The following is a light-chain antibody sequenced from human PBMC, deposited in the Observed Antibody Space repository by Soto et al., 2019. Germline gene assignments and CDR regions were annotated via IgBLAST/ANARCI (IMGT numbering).Light chain of an antibody. J-gene: IGKJ2*01. Sequence: EIVLTQSPGTLSLSPGERATLSCRASQSVTSSYLAWYQQKSGQAPGLLIYGASSRATGIPDRFSGSGSGTDFTLTISRLEPEDFAVYYCQHYGSSFYIFGQGTKLEIK. V-gene: IGKV3-20*01. CDR1: QSVTSSY. CDR2: GAS. CDR3: QHYGSSFYI.